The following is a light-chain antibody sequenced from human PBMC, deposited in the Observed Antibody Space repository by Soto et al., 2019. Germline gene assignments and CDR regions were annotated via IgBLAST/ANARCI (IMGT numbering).Light chain of an antibody. Sequence: DIVMTQSPLSLPVTPGEPASISCRSSQSLLHSNGYNYLDWYQQKPGKAPKLLIYAASSLQSGVPSRFSGSGSGTDFTLTISGLQPEDLATYYCQQANSFPWTFGQGTKVEIK. CDR1: QSLLHSNGYNY. J-gene: IGKJ1*01. V-gene: IGKV2-28*01. CDR3: QQANSFPWT. CDR2: AAS.